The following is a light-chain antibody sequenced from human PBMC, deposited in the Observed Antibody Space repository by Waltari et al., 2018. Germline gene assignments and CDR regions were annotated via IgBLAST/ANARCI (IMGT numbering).Light chain of an antibody. V-gene: IGKV3-20*01. Sequence: EIVLTQSPGTLSLSPGERATLSCRASQSVSRTLAWYQQKPGQAPRLLIYDASTRATGIPDRFSGSGSRTDFSHTISRLEPEDFAVYYCQKYGTLPATFGQGTKVEIK. CDR2: DAS. J-gene: IGKJ1*01. CDR3: QKYGTLPAT. CDR1: QSVSRT.